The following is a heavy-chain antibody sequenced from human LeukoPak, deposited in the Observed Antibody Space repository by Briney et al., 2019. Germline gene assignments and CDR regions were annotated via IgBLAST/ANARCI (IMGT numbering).Heavy chain of an antibody. D-gene: IGHD5-12*01. Sequence: GGSLRLSCTASGFTFSSYEIHWVRQAPGRGLEWISYISGSGSPKYYADSVKGRFIISRDNGNNSVHLQMNSLRVEDTAIYYCAREAGAIVGTIMDAFDSWGEGTTVTVSS. V-gene: IGHV3-48*03. CDR1: GFTFSSYE. CDR2: ISGSGSPK. J-gene: IGHJ3*01. CDR3: AREAGAIVGTIMDAFDS.